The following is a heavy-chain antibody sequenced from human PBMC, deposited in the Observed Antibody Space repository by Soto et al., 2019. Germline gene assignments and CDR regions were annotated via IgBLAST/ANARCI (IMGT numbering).Heavy chain of an antibody. Sequence: ASVKVSCKASGYSFTDYAMNWVRQAPGQRLEWMGWINAGNGNTKYSQKFQGRVTITRDTSASTAYMELSSLRSEDTAVYYCARAYSYSSGWSNWFDPWGQGTLVTVSS. CDR2: INAGNGNT. J-gene: IGHJ5*02. V-gene: IGHV1-3*01. CDR1: GYSFTDYA. CDR3: ARAYSYSSGWSNWFDP. D-gene: IGHD6-19*01.